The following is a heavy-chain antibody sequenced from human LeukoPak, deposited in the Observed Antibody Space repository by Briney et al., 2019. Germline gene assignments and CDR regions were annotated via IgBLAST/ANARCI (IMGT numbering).Heavy chain of an antibody. CDR2: ISSSSSYI. CDR1: GFTFSSYS. CDR3: ARDLRFYGDYDYYYYMDV. V-gene: IGHV3-21*01. J-gene: IGHJ6*03. D-gene: IGHD4-17*01. Sequence: GGSLRLSCAASGFTFSSYSMNWVRQAPGKGLEWVSSISSSSSYIYYADSVKGRFTISRGNAKNSLYLQMNSLRAEDTAVYYCARDLRFYGDYDYYYYMDVWGKGTTVTVSS.